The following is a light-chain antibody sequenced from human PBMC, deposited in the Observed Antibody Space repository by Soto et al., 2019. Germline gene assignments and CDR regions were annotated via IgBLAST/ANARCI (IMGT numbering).Light chain of an antibody. CDR3: ISYTTSSTYV. Sequence: QSALTQPASVSGSLGQSITISCTGTSSDVGYYNYVSWYLQHPGKAPKLMIYEVTNRPSGVSNRFSGSKSGNTASLTISGLQAEDEADYYCISYTTSSTYVFGTGTKLTVL. CDR2: EVT. CDR1: SSDVGYYNY. V-gene: IGLV2-14*01. J-gene: IGLJ1*01.